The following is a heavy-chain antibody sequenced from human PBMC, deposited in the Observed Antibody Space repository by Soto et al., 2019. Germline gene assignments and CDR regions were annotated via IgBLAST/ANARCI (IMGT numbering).Heavy chain of an antibody. CDR3: ARLGDFWSGYYVYYYYMDV. CDR2: IYPGDSDT. J-gene: IGHJ6*03. D-gene: IGHD3-3*01. V-gene: IGHV5-51*01. Sequence: GQSLTISSKVAGYSFASYWIGWVSQIHKKGLEWMGIIYPGDSDTRYSPSFQGQVTISADKSISTAYLQWSSLKASDTAMYYCARLGDFWSGYYVYYYYMDVWGKGTTVTVSS. CDR1: GYSFASYW.